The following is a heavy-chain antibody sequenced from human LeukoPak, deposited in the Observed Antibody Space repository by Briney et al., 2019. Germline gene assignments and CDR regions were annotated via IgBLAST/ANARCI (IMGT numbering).Heavy chain of an antibody. Sequence: SQTLSLTCTVSGGSISSGGYYWSWIRQHPGKGLEWIGYIYYSGSTYYNPSLKSRVTISVDTSKNQFSLKLSSVTAADTAVYYCARMGPSGSYYYYYGMDVWGQGTTVTVSS. CDR2: IYYSGST. J-gene: IGHJ6*02. D-gene: IGHD3-10*01. V-gene: IGHV4-31*03. CDR1: GGSISSGGYY. CDR3: ARMGPSGSYYYYYGMDV.